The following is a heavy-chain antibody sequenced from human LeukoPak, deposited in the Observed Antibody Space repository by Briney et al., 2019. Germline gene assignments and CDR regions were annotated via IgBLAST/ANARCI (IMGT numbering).Heavy chain of an antibody. V-gene: IGHV4-59*01. CDR3: ARGNHGRDGYNTYYGMDV. Sequence: SEILSLTCTVSGGSISSYYWSWIRQPPGKGLEWSGYIYYSGSTNYNPSLKSRVTISVDTSKNQFSLKLSSVTAADTAVYYCARGNHGRDGYNTYYGMDVWGQGTTVTVSS. D-gene: IGHD5-24*01. CDR1: GGSISSYY. J-gene: IGHJ6*02. CDR2: IYYSGST.